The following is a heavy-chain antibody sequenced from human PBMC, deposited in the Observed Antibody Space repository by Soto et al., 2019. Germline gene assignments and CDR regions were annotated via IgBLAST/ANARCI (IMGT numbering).Heavy chain of an antibody. D-gene: IGHD3-10*01. J-gene: IGHJ4*02. CDR2: FYYSGNT. Sequence: SETLSLTCTVSGGSISAYYWSWVRQPPGKGLEWIGFFYYSGNTDYKPSLKSRATISLDTSKNQFSLKLTSVTAADTAVYYCAGGLSLRGGLDSWGQGTLVTVSS. V-gene: IGHV4-59*01. CDR1: GGSISAYY. CDR3: AGGLSLRGGLDS.